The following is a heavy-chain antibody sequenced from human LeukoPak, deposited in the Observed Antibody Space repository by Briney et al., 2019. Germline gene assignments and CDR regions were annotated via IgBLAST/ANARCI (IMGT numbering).Heavy chain of an antibody. CDR3: ARHLRAVAGGRYFDY. V-gene: IGHV4-61*05. CDR1: GDSISTTSYY. Sequence: SETLSLTCTVSGDSISTTSYYWSWIRQPPGKGLEWIGYIYHNGGTNYNPSLQSRLTISIDTSKNQFSLKLSSVTAADTAVYYCARHLRAVAGGRYFDYWGQGTQVTVSS. J-gene: IGHJ4*02. CDR2: IYHNGGT. D-gene: IGHD6-19*01.